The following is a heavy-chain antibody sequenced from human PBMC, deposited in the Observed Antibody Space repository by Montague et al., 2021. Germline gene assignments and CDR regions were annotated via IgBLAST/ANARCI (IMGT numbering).Heavy chain of an antibody. Sequence: SETLSLTCTVSGGSISSSSYYWGWIRQPPGKGLEWIGEINHSGSTNYNPSLKSRVAISVDTSKNQFSLKLSSVTAADTAVYYCVRIRQQLVRPFDFWGQGTQVTVSS. V-gene: IGHV4-39*07. CDR2: INHSGST. D-gene: IGHD6-13*01. CDR3: VRIRQQLVRPFDF. J-gene: IGHJ4*02. CDR1: GGSISSSSYY.